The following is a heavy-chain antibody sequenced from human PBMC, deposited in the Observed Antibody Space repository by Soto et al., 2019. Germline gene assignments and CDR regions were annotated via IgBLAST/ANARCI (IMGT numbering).Heavy chain of an antibody. CDR1: GGSFSGYY. J-gene: IGHJ4*02. D-gene: IGHD5-12*01. CDR3: ARGGYSGYD. Sequence: QVQLQQWGAGLLKPSETLSLTCAVYGGSFSGYYWTWIRQSPGKGLEWIGEINHSGSTNYNPSLKRRVTISVDTYKNQFPLKLSSVTVADTAVYSCARGGYSGYDWGQGTLVTVSS. CDR2: INHSGST. V-gene: IGHV4-34*01.